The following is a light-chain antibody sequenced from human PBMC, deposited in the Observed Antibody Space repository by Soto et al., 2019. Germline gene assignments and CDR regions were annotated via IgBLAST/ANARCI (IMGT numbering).Light chain of an antibody. CDR1: SSDVGGYNY. Sequence: QSALTQPPSASGSPGQSVTISCTGTSSDVGGYNYVSWYQQHPGKAPKLMIYEVSKRPSGVPDRFSGSKSGNTASLTVSGLQAADDADYYCSSYAGRNTVVFGGGTKLTVL. J-gene: IGLJ2*01. V-gene: IGLV2-8*01. CDR2: EVS. CDR3: SSYAGRNTVV.